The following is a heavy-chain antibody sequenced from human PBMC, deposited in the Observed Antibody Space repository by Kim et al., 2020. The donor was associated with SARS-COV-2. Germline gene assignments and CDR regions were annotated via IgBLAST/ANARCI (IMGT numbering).Heavy chain of an antibody. V-gene: IGHV1-46*01. CDR1: GYTFTSYY. J-gene: IGHJ4*02. D-gene: IGHD3-3*01. Sequence: ASVKVSCKASGYTFTSYYMHWVRQAPGQGLEWMGIINPSGGSTSYAQKFQGRVTMTRDTSTSTVYMELSSLRSEDTAVYYCARDPINDFWSGRSPKPGFDYWGQGTLVTVSS. CDR3: ARDPINDFWSGRSPKPGFDY. CDR2: INPSGGST.